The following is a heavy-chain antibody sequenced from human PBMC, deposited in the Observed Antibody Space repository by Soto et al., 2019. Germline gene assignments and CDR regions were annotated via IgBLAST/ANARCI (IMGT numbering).Heavy chain of an antibody. V-gene: IGHV1-8*01. Sequence: ASVKISCKASGYTFNSHDINWVRQATGQGLEWMGWMSPNSGNSGFAEEFQGRVTMTRNSSTRTAYMQLSSLRFEDTAVFSCARGLEGDNWYHYYYNDMDVWGQVTTVTVAS. CDR2: MSPNSGNS. D-gene: IGHD1-1*01. CDR3: ARGLEGDNWYHYYYNDMDV. J-gene: IGHJ6*02. CDR1: GYTFNSHD.